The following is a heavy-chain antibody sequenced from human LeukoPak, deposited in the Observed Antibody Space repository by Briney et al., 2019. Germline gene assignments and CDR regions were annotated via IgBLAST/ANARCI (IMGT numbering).Heavy chain of an antibody. CDR2: ISSRGTYI. CDR3: ARDFRYSGSYHHWFDP. D-gene: IGHD1-26*01. CDR1: GFTFSAYS. Sequence: GGSLRLSCAASGFTFSAYSINWVRQAPGRGLEWVSSISSRGTYIYYADSVKGRFTISRDNAKNSLSLQMNSLRAEDTAVYYCARDFRYSGSYHHWFDPWGQGTLVTVSS. V-gene: IGHV3-21*01. J-gene: IGHJ5*02.